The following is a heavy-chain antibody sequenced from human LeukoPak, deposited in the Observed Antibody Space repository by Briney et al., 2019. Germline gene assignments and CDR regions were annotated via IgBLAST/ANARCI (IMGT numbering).Heavy chain of an antibody. J-gene: IGHJ3*02. Sequence: GASVKVSCTASGFTFIGYLIHWVRQDPGQGLQWMGWINPNSGGTYSAQHFQGRVTMTRDTSINTAYMEVSSLRSDDTAVYYSARPRGYSGYDRDGAFDIWGQGTMVTVSS. CDR2: INPNSGGT. V-gene: IGHV1-2*02. D-gene: IGHD5-12*01. CDR3: ARPRGYSGYDRDGAFDI. CDR1: GFTFIGYL.